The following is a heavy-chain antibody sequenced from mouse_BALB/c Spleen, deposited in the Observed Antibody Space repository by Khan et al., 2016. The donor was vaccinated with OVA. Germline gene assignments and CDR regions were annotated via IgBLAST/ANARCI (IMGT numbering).Heavy chain of an antibody. CDR2: ISSGGSYT. V-gene: IGHV5-6*01. J-gene: IGHJ2*01. Sequence: EVQLVESGGDLVKPGGSLKLSCTASGFTFSSFGMSWIRQTPDKRLEWVATISSGGSYTYYPDSVKGRFTISRDNAKNHLYLQMSSLKSEDTAMYYCARQYSNSFFEYWGQGTTLTVSS. CDR3: ARQYSNSFFEY. D-gene: IGHD2-5*01. CDR1: GFTFSSFG.